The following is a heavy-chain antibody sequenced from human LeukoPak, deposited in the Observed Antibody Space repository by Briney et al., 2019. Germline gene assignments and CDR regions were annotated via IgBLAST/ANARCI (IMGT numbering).Heavy chain of an antibody. V-gene: IGHV1-2*02. D-gene: IGHD4-17*01. CDR2: INPNSGGT. J-gene: IGHJ4*02. CDR3: ARAYGDSPSDY. CDR1: GYTFTSYD. Sequence: GASVKVSCKASGYTFTSYDINWVRQATGQGLEWMGWINPNSGGTNYAQKFQGRVTMTRDTSISTAYMELSRLRSDDTAVYYCARAYGDSPSDYWGQGTLVTVSS.